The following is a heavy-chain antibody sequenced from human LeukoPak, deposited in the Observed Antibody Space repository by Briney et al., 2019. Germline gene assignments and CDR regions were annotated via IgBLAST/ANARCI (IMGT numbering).Heavy chain of an antibody. CDR2: IYESGST. Sequence: SETLSLTCTVSGYSISSGYYWGWIRQPPGKGLEWVGSIYESGSTYYNPSLESRVTISVDTSKNQFSLKLSSVTAADTAVYYCARGTSIAAVTDYWGQGTLVTVSS. D-gene: IGHD6-13*01. J-gene: IGHJ4*02. CDR1: GYSISSGYY. CDR3: ARGTSIAAVTDY. V-gene: IGHV4-38-2*02.